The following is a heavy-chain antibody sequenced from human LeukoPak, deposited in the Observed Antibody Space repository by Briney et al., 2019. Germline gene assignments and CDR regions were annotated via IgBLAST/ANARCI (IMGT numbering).Heavy chain of an antibody. V-gene: IGHV4-59*01. CDR2: IYYSGST. CDR3: ARSITSSWYGDFQH. J-gene: IGHJ1*01. CDR1: GGSMSGYF. D-gene: IGHD6-13*01. Sequence: SEPLSLTCTVSGGSMSGYFWSWIRQPPGKGLEWIGYIYYSGSTNYNPSLKSRVTISVDTSKNQFSLKLSSVTAADTAVYYCARSITSSWYGDFQHWGQGTLVTVS.